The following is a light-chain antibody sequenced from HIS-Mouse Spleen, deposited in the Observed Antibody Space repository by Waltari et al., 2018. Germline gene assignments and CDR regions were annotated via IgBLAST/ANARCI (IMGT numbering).Light chain of an antibody. V-gene: IGLV2-11*01. J-gene: IGLJ2*01. CDR1: SRDVGGYNF. CDR3: CSYAGSYTFVV. Sequence: QSALTQPRSVSGSPGPSVTISCTGTSRDVGGYNFVSWYQQHPGKAPKHMIYDVSKRPSGVPDRFSGSKSGNTASLTISGLQAEDEADYYCCSYAGSYTFVVFGGGTKLTVL. CDR2: DVS.